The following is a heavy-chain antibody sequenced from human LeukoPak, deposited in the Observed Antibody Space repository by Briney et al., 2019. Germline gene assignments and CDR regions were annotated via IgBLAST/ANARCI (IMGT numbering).Heavy chain of an antibody. V-gene: IGHV4-4*02. CDR1: GGSISSSNC. Sequence: PSETLSLTCAVSGGSISSSNCWSWVRQPPGKGLEWIGQIYHSGSTNYNPSLKSRVTISVDTPKNQFSLKLSSVTAADTAVYYCTRGSIAYYYMDVWGKGTTVTISS. CDR2: IYHSGST. CDR3: TRGSIAYYYMDV. D-gene: IGHD3-22*01. J-gene: IGHJ6*03.